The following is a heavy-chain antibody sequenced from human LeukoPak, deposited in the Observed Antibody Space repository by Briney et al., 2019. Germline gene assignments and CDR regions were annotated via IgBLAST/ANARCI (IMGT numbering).Heavy chain of an antibody. CDR2: MNPNSGNT. CDR1: GYTFTSYD. Sequence: ASVNVSCKASGYTFTSYDINWVRQATGQGLEWMGWMNPNSGNTGYAQKFQGRVTMTRNTSISTAYMELSSLRSEDTAVYYCARAPGYYDFWSGYYKDYYYYYGMDVWGQGTTVTVSS. J-gene: IGHJ6*02. D-gene: IGHD3-3*01. CDR3: ARAPGYYDFWSGYYKDYYYYYGMDV. V-gene: IGHV1-8*01.